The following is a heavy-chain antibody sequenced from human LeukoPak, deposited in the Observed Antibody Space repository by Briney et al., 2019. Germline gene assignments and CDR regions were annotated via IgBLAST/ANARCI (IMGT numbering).Heavy chain of an antibody. V-gene: IGHV3-33*01. Sequence: GRSLRLSCAASGFTFSSYGMHWVRQAPGKGLEWVAVIWYDGSNKYYADSVKGRFTISRDNSKNTLYLQMNSLRAEGTAVYYCARESRDCSGGSCYWYYYYYGMDVWGQGTTVTVSS. CDR2: IWYDGSNK. D-gene: IGHD2-15*01. J-gene: IGHJ6*02. CDR1: GFTFSSYG. CDR3: ARESRDCSGGSCYWYYYYYGMDV.